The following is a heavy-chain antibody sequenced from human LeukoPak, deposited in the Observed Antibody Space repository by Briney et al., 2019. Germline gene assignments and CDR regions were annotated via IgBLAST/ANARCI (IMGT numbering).Heavy chain of an antibody. D-gene: IGHD3-22*01. CDR3: ARKERGDTYYYDSSGHADH. CDR1: GYTFTGYY. V-gene: IGHV1-2*02. Sequence: GASVKVSCKASGYTFTGYYMHWVRQAPGQGLEWMGWINPNSGGTNYAQKFQGRVTMTRDTSISTAYMELSRLRSDDTAVYYCARKERGDTYYYDSSGHADHWGQRTLVTVSS. J-gene: IGHJ4*02. CDR2: INPNSGGT.